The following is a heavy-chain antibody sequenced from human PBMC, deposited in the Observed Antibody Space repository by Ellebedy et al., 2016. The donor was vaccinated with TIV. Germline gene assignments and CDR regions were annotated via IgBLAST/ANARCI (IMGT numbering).Heavy chain of an antibody. CDR2: IKYSGTT. CDR3: ARGATTVVY. J-gene: IGHJ4*02. CDR1: GGSISSGGYS. Sequence: SETLSLTCAVSGGSISSGGYSWSWIRQPPGKGLEWIGYIKYSGTTNYNPSLKSRVTMSVDTSKNQFSLNLRSVTTADTAVYFCARGATTVVYWGQGTLVSVSS. D-gene: IGHD4-23*01. V-gene: IGHV4-61*08.